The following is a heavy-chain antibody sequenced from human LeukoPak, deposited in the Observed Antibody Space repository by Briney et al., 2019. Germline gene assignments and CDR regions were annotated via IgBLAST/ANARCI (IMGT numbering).Heavy chain of an antibody. J-gene: IGHJ6*02. CDR1: GGSISSSSYY. CDR2: IYSSGGT. D-gene: IGHD3-16*01. Sequence: SETLSLTCTVSGGSISSSSYYWGWIRQPPGEGLEWIGYIYSSGGTKYNPSLKSRVTISVDTSKNQFSLNLYSVTPADTAVYYCVKSGGSTDVWGQGTTITVSS. V-gene: IGHV4-61*05. CDR3: VKSGGSTDV.